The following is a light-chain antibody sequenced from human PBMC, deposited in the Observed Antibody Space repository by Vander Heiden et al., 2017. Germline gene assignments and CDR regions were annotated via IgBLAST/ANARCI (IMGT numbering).Light chain of an antibody. Sequence: DIQRFQSPSSVSASVGDRVTITCRASQGISSCLAWYQHKPGKAPKLLLYAASSLQSGVPSRFSGSGSGTDFTLTISSLQPEDFATYSCQQSYSYLFAFGPGTKVDLK. J-gene: IGKJ3*01. CDR3: QQSYSYLFA. CDR2: AAS. V-gene: IGKV1-12*01. CDR1: QGISSC.